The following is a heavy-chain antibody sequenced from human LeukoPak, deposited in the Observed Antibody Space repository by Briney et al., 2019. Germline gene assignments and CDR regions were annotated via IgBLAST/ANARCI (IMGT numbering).Heavy chain of an antibody. V-gene: IGHV4-59*01. Sequence: SSETLSLTCTVSGGSISSYYWSWIRQPPGKGLEWIGYIYYSGSTNYNPSLKSRVTISVDTSKNQFSLKLSSVTAADTAVYYCARRGAGHYYYYGMDVWGQGTTVTVTS. CDR3: ARRGAGHYYYYGMDV. CDR2: IYYSGST. CDR1: GGSISSYY. D-gene: IGHD3-10*01. J-gene: IGHJ6*02.